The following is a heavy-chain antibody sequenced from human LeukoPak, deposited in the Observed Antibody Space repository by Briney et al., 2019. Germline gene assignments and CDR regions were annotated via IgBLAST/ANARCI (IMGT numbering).Heavy chain of an antibody. Sequence: SETLSLTCAVYGGSFSGYYWSWIRQPPGKGLEWIGEINHSGSTNYNPSLKSRVTISVDTSKNQFSLKLSSVTAADTAVYYCARARASWGYHRPGWFDPWGQGTLVTVSS. V-gene: IGHV4-34*01. CDR2: INHSGST. CDR1: GGSFSGYY. CDR3: ARARASWGYHRPGWFDP. D-gene: IGHD2-2*01. J-gene: IGHJ5*02.